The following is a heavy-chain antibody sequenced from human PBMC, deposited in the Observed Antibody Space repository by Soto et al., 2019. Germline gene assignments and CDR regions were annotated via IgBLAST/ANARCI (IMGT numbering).Heavy chain of an antibody. CDR1: GGSFSGYY. V-gene: IGHV4-34*01. D-gene: IGHD6-6*01. CDR2: INHSEST. CDR3: ASLSTLSSFNLDY. Sequence: QVQLQQWGAGLLKPSETLSLTCAVYGGSFSGYYWSWIRQPPGKGLEWIGEINHSESTNYNPSLKSRVTISVDTSKNQFSLKLSSVTAADTAVYYCASLSTLSSFNLDYWGQGTLVTVSS. J-gene: IGHJ4*02.